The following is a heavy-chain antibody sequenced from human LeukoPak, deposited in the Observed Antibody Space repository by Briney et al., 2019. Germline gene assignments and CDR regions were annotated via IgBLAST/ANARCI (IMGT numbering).Heavy chain of an antibody. J-gene: IGHJ4*02. Sequence: ASVKVSCKASGYTFTSYYMHWVRQAPGQGLEWMGIINPSGGSTSYAQKFQGRVTMTRDTSTSTVYMELSSLRSEDTAVYYCAKAGRIAVAGPPFDYWGQGTLVTVSS. V-gene: IGHV1-46*01. CDR3: AKAGRIAVAGPPFDY. CDR1: GYTFTSYY. D-gene: IGHD6-19*01. CDR2: INPSGGST.